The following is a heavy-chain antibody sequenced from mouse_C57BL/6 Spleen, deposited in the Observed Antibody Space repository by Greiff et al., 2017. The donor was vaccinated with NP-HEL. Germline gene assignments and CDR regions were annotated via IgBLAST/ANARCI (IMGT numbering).Heavy chain of an antibody. V-gene: IGHV5-9-1*02. CDR3: TRDPQAKGTIAMDY. D-gene: IGHD3-2*02. Sequence: EVKLVESGEGLVKPGGSLKLSCAASGFTFSSYAMSWVRQTPEKRLEWVAYISSGGDYIYYADTVKGRFTISRDNARNTLYLQMSSLKSEDTAMYYCTRDPQAKGTIAMDYWGQGTSVTVSS. CDR2: ISSGGDYI. CDR1: GFTFSSYA. J-gene: IGHJ4*01.